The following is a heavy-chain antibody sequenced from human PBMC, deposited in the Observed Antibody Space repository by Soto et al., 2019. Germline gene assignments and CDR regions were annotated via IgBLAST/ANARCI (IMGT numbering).Heavy chain of an antibody. CDR3: ARGMTYPFDY. J-gene: IGHJ4*02. V-gene: IGHV3-74*01. CDR1: GFTFSSYW. CDR2: ITSDGSST. Sequence: EVQVVESGGGLVQPGGSLRLCCVASGFTFSSYWMHWIRQAPGKGLVWVSRITSDGSSTRYADSVKGRFTISRDNAKNTLYLQMNSLRAEDTAVYYCARGMTYPFDYWGQGTLVTVSS.